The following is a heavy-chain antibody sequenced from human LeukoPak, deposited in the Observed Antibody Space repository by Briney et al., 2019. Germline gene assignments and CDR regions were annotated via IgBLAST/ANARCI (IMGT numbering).Heavy chain of an antibody. V-gene: IGHV3-23*01. CDR1: GFTFSSYA. J-gene: IGHJ4*02. CDR3: AKQSRPTIGGVADY. CDR2: ISGSGDDS. Sequence: PGGSLRLSCAASGFTFSSYALSWVRHAPGKGLEWVSVISGSGDDSYYADSVKGRFTISRDNSKNTLYLQMNSLRVEDTAVYYCAKQSRPTIGGVADYWGQGTLVTVSS. D-gene: IGHD3-3*01.